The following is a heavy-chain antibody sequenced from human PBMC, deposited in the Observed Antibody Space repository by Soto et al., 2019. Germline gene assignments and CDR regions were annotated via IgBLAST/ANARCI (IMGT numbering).Heavy chain of an antibody. J-gene: IGHJ6*03. Sequence: QVQLQQWGAGLLKPSETLSLTCAVYGGSFSGYYWSWIRQPPGKGLEWIGEINHSGSTNYNPSLKSRITISVDTSKNQFSLKLSSVTAADTAVYYWARGKRGIVATIVPYYYYMDVWGKGTTVTVSS. CDR3: ARGKRGIVATIVPYYYYMDV. D-gene: IGHD5-12*01. V-gene: IGHV4-34*01. CDR1: GGSFSGYY. CDR2: INHSGST.